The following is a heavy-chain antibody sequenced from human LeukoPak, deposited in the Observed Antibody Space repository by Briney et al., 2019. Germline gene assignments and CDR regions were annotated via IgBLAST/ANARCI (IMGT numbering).Heavy chain of an antibody. J-gene: IGHJ4*02. Sequence: SETLSLTCAVSGYSISSSNWWGWIRQPPGKGLEWIGYIYYSGSIYYNPSLKSRVTISVDTSKNQFSLKLSSVTAADTAVYYCARSFSGSYYFDYWGQGTLVTVSS. CDR1: GYSISSSNW. CDR3: ARSFSGSYYFDY. CDR2: IYYSGSI. D-gene: IGHD3-10*01. V-gene: IGHV4-28*05.